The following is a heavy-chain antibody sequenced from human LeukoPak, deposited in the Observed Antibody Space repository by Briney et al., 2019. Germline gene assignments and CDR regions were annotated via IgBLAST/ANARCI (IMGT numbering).Heavy chain of an antibody. CDR1: GFTFDDYA. Sequence: GGSLRLSCAASGFTFDDYAMHWVRQAPGKGLEWVSGISWNSGSIDYADSVKGRFTISRDNSKNTLSLQMNSLRAADTSVYYCARAPSGYCSGGSCPDYWGQGTLVTVSS. CDR2: ISWNSGSI. J-gene: IGHJ4*02. CDR3: ARAPSGYCSGGSCPDY. D-gene: IGHD2-15*01. V-gene: IGHV3-9*01.